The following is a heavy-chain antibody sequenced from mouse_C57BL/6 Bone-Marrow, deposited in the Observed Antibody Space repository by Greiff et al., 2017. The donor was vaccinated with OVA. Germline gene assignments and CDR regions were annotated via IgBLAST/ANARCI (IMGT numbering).Heavy chain of an antibody. J-gene: IGHJ4*01. D-gene: IGHD2-3*01. CDR1: GYSFTDYN. CDR3: AGYDGYYEDAMDY. CDR2: INPNYGTT. V-gene: IGHV1-39*01. Sequence: EVKLQQSGPELVKPGASVKISCKASGYSFTDYNMNWVKQSNGKSLEWIGVINPNYGTTSYNQQFKGKATLTVDQSSSTAYRQLNSLTSEDSAVDYCAGYDGYYEDAMDYWGQGTSVTVSS.